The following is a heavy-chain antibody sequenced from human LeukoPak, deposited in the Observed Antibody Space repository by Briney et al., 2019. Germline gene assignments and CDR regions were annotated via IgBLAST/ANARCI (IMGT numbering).Heavy chain of an antibody. V-gene: IGHV1-2*02. D-gene: IGHD4-17*01. CDR2: INPNSGGT. CDR3: ARVGSYGDHPTDY. CDR1: GYTFTGYY. Sequence: ASVKVSCRASGYTFTGYYMHWVRQAPGQGLEWMGWINPNSGGTNYAQKFQGRVTMTRDTSISTAYMELSRLRSDDTAVYYCARVGSYGDHPTDYWGQGTLVTVSS. J-gene: IGHJ4*02.